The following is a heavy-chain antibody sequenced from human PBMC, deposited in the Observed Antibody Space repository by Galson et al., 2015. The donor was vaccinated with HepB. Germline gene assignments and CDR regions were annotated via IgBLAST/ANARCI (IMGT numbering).Heavy chain of an antibody. V-gene: IGHV3-23*01. Sequence: SLRLSCAASGFTFSDYYMSWVRQAPGKGLEWVSAISGSGGSTYYADSVKGRFTISKYNSKNTLYLQMNSLRAEDTAVYYCANERTRAACGGGFVSWGQGTLVTVSS. CDR1: GFTFSDYY. CDR3: ANERTRAACGGGFVS. J-gene: IGHJ5*01. D-gene: IGHD2-21*01. CDR2: ISGSGGST.